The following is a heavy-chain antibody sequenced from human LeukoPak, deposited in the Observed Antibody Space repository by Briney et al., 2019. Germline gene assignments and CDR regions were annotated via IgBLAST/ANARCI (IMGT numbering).Heavy chain of an antibody. Sequence: KPSETLSLTCTVSGGSISSSSYYWGWIRQPPGKGLEWIGSIYYSGSTYYNPSLKSRVTISVDTSKNQFSLKLSSVTAADTAVYYCARGRVDILTGYYKINYYYYYGMDVWGQGTTVTVSS. CDR3: ARGRVDILTGYYKINYYYYYGMDV. CDR2: IYYSGST. V-gene: IGHV4-39*07. J-gene: IGHJ6*02. CDR1: GGSISSSSYY. D-gene: IGHD3-9*01.